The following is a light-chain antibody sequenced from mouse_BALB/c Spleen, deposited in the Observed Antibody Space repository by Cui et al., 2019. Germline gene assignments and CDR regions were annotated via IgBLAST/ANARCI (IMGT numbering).Light chain of an antibody. CDR3: QQWSSNPPT. Sequence: QIVLSQSPAILSASPGEKVTMTRRASQSVSYMHWYQQKPGSPPKPWIYATSNLASGVPARFSGSGSGTSYSLTISRVEAEDAATYYCQQWSSNPPTFGAGTKLELK. CDR2: ATS. CDR1: QSVSY. J-gene: IGKJ5*01. V-gene: IGKV4-72*01.